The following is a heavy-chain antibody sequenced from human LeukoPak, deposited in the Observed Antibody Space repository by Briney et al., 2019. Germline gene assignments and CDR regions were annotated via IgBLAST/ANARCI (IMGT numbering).Heavy chain of an antibody. J-gene: IGHJ4*02. Sequence: GGSLRLSCAASGFTFDDYAMHWVRQAPGKGLEWVSGISWNSGSIGYADSVKGRFTISRDNAKNSLYLQMNSLRAEDTALYYCAKDRHYSWNHFDYWGQGTLVTVSS. D-gene: IGHD1-20*01. V-gene: IGHV3-9*01. CDR3: AKDRHYSWNHFDY. CDR2: ISWNSGSI. CDR1: GFTFDDYA.